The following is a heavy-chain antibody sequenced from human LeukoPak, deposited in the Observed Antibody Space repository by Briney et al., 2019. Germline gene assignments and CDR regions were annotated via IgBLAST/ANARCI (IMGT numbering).Heavy chain of an antibody. CDR3: ARDRTYHYDSSGFPRPTYFDY. D-gene: IGHD3-22*01. J-gene: IGHJ4*02. V-gene: IGHV3-7*01. CDR2: IKQDGSEK. CDR1: GFTFYNYW. Sequence: GGSLRLSCAASGFTFYNYWLTWVRQAPGKGLEWVANIKQDGSEKDYVDSVKGRFTISRDNAKNSLYLQMNSLRAEDTAVYYCARDRTYHYDSSGFPRPTYFDYWGQGTLVTVSS.